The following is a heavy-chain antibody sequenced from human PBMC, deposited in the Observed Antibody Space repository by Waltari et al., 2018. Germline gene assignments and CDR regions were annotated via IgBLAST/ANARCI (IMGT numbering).Heavy chain of an antibody. CDR1: GFTFSSYA. CDR3: AKDPGPGDFWSGYSDFDY. J-gene: IGHJ4*02. Sequence: EVQLLESGGGLVQPGGSLRLSCAASGFTFSSYAMSWVRQAPGKGLEWVSAISGWGGSTSYAESVKGRFTISRDNSKNTLYLQMNSLRAEDTAVYYFAKDPGPGDFWSGYSDFDYWGQGTLVTVSS. CDR2: ISGWGGST. V-gene: IGHV3-23*01. D-gene: IGHD3-3*01.